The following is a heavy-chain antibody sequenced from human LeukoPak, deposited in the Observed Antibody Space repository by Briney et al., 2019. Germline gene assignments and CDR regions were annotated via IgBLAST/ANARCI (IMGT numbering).Heavy chain of an antibody. D-gene: IGHD2-2*01. CDR2: IYQDGSEK. Sequence: GGSLRLSCAASGFIFSNYWMSWVRQAPGKGLEWVANIYQDGSEKNYVDSVKGRFIISRDNSENTLHLQMSSLRADDTAVYYCAKDRGGIVVVPAAPEPYYYYYMDVWGKGTTVTVSS. CDR1: GFIFSNYW. V-gene: IGHV3-7*03. CDR3: AKDRGGIVVVPAAPEPYYYYYMDV. J-gene: IGHJ6*03.